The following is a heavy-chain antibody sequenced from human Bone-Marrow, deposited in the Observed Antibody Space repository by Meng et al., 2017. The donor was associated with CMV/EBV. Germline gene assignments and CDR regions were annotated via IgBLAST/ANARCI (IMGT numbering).Heavy chain of an antibody. Sequence: SETLSLTCVISGDSVSANSAVWNWIRQSPSRGLEWLGRTYFRSKWYDYYAVSVKSRIAINPDTSKIQFSLQLNSVTPEDTAVYYCAREKAGSFDIWGQGPMVTVSS. V-gene: IGHV6-1*01. J-gene: IGHJ3*02. CDR1: GDSVSANSAV. CDR3: AREKAGSFDI. CDR2: TYFRSKWYD.